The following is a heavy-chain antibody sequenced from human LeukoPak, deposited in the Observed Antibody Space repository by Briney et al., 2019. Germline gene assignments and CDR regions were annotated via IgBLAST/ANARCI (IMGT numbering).Heavy chain of an antibody. CDR2: IYYSGST. J-gene: IGHJ4*02. Sequence: SETLSLTCTVSGGSISSGGYYWSWIRQHPGKGLEWIGHIYYSGSTYYNPSLKSRVTISVDTSKNQFSLKLSSVTAADTAVYYCASHLWFEKYFDYWGQGTLVTVSS. CDR3: ASHLWFEKYFDY. CDR1: GGSISSGGYY. D-gene: IGHD3-10*01. V-gene: IGHV4-31*03.